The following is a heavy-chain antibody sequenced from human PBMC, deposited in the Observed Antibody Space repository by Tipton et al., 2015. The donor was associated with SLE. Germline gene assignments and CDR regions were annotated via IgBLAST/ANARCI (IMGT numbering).Heavy chain of an antibody. Sequence: TLSLTCSVSGGSISNYYWSWIRQPAGKGLEWIGRIYSNGNTNYNPSLESRVTVSVDTSKNQFSLKLSSVTAADTAVYYCARSSGYCSGNSCSTALDHWGLGTLVTVSS. D-gene: IGHD2-8*02. V-gene: IGHV4-4*07. CDR3: ARSSGYCSGNSCSTALDH. CDR2: IYSNGNT. J-gene: IGHJ4*02. CDR1: GGSISNYY.